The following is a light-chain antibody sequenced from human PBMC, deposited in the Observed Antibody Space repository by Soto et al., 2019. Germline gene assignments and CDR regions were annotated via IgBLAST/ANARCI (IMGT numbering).Light chain of an antibody. CDR3: HHYGRSPIYT. V-gene: IGKV1-8*01. J-gene: IGKJ3*01. Sequence: AIRMTQSPSSLSASTGDRVTITCRASQGISSYLAWYQQKPGKAPKLLIYATSTLQSGVPSRFSGSGSGTDFTLTITCLQSEDFAVYYCHHYGRSPIYTFGPGTNVDFK. CDR1: QGISSY. CDR2: ATS.